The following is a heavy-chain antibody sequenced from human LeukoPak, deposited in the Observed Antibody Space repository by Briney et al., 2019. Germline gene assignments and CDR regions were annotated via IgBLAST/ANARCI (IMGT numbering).Heavy chain of an antibody. CDR3: AREGDTYYYDSSDGAFDI. CDR1: GYTFTSYG. D-gene: IGHD3-22*01. V-gene: IGHV1-18*01. Sequence: GASVKVSCKASGYTFTSYGISWVRQAPGQGREWMGWISAYNGNTNYAQKLQGRVTMTTDTSTSTAYMELRSLRSDDTAVYYCAREGDTYYYDSSDGAFDIWGQGTMVTVSS. J-gene: IGHJ3*02. CDR2: ISAYNGNT.